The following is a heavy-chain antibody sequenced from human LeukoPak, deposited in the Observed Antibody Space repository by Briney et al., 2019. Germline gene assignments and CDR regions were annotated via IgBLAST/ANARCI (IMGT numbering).Heavy chain of an antibody. D-gene: IGHD2-2*01. CDR3: AREDTRRGSRGYFDY. CDR2: ISGDNGST. Sequence: ASVKVSCKASGYTFTSYGISWVRQAPGQGLEWMGWISGDNGSTNYAQKLQDRVTMTTDTSTSTAYMELRSLRSDDSAVYYCAREDTRRGSRGYFDYWGQGTLVTVSS. CDR1: GYTFTSYG. V-gene: IGHV1-18*01. J-gene: IGHJ4*02.